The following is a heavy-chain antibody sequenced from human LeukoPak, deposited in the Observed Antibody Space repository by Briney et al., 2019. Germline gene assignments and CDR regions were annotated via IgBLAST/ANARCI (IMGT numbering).Heavy chain of an antibody. D-gene: IGHD2-15*01. CDR3: AVVVVAAGLDY. V-gene: IGHV1-69*06. J-gene: IGHJ4*02. CDR1: GGTFSSYA. CDR2: IIPIFGTA. Sequence: ASVKVSCKASGGTFSSYAISWVRQAPGQGLEWMGGIIPIFGTANYAQKFQGRVTITADKSTSTAYMELSSLRSEDTAVYYCAVVVVAAGLDYWGQGTLVTVPS.